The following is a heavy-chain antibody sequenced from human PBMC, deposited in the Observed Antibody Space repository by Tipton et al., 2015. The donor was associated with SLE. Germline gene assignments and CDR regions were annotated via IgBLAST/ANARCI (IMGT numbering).Heavy chain of an antibody. V-gene: IGHV4-59*04. J-gene: IGHJ5*02. Sequence: GLVKPSETLSLICTVSGGSISSHYWSWIRQPPGKRLEWIGSIHYIGDTYYNPSLKSRVTMSVDTSKNQFFLELNSVTASDTAVYYCVGVARSFDPWGLGTLVTVSS. CDR3: VGVARSFDP. CDR2: IHYIGDT. CDR1: GGSISSHY. D-gene: IGHD2-8*01.